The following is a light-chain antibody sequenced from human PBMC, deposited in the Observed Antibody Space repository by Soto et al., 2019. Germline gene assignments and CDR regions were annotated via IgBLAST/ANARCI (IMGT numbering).Light chain of an antibody. CDR3: QQRSNRPPIT. V-gene: IGKV3-11*01. CDR2: DAS. Sequence: IVYTQSPGSRALSSWERATLSCTASQSVSSYLAWYQQKHGQAPRLLIYDASNRATGIPARFSGSGSGTDFTLTISSLEPEDFAVYYCQQRSNRPPITFGQGTR. CDR1: QSVSSY. J-gene: IGKJ5*01.